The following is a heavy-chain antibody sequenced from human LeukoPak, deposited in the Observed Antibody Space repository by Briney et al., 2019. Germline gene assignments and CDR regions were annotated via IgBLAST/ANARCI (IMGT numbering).Heavy chain of an antibody. D-gene: IGHD3-16*01. CDR1: GFTSIAYA. V-gene: IGHV3-23*01. Sequence: GGSLRLSCVGSGFTSIAYALTWARQAPGKGLEWVSGISGGGVTTYYADSVKGRFTISRDNSKNTLYLQMNSLRADDTAMYYCARNQQLGGHSYYYYGMDVRGQGTTVTVSS. CDR2: ISGGGVTT. J-gene: IGHJ6*02. CDR3: ARNQQLGGHSYYYYGMDV.